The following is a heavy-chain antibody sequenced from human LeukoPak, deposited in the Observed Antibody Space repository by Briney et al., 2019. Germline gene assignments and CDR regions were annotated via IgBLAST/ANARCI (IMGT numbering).Heavy chain of an antibody. J-gene: IGHJ5*02. CDR1: GYSFTSYG. Sequence: GASVKVSCKASGYSFTSYGISWVRQAPGQGLEWMEWISTYNGNTNYAQKLQGRVTITADESTSTAYMELSSLRSEDTAVYYCAREEYSSFLGPSGPLPNWFDPWGQGTLVTVSS. CDR3: AREEYSSFLGPSGPLPNWFDP. V-gene: IGHV1-18*01. CDR2: ISTYNGNT. D-gene: IGHD6-6*01.